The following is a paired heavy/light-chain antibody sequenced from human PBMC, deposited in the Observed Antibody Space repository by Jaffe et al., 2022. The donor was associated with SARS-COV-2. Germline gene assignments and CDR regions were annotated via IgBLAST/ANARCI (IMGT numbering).Light chain of an antibody. CDR2: AAS. V-gene: IGKV1-9*01. Sequence: DIQLTQSPSFLSASVGDRVTITCRASQGISSYLAWYQQKPGKAPKLLIYAASTLQSGVPSRFSGSGSGTEFTLTISSLQPEDFATYYCQQLNSYPPNTFGQGTRLEIK. CDR3: QQLNSYPPNT. J-gene: IGKJ5*01. CDR1: QGISSY.
Heavy chain of an antibody. Sequence: QVQLVQSGAEVKKPGASVKVSCKASGYTFTSYYMHWVRQAPGQGLEWMGIINPSGGSTSYAQKFQGRVTMTRDTSTSTVYMELSSLRSEDTAVYYCARVTRYGLNGGGYFDYWGQGTLVTVSS. CDR3: ARVTRYGLNGGGYFDY. CDR1: GYTFTSYY. D-gene: IGHD3-16*01. V-gene: IGHV1-46*01. CDR2: INPSGGST. J-gene: IGHJ4*02.